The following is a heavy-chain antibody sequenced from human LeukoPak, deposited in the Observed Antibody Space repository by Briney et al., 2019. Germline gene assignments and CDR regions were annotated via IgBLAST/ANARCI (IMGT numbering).Heavy chain of an antibody. J-gene: IGHJ4*02. D-gene: IGHD3-22*01. CDR3: AGGQYYDSSGFDC. CDR2: LYSNGNI. CDR1: GFRVSSNY. V-gene: IGHV3-53*01. Sequence: PGGSLRHSCSAYGFRVSSNYMNWVRQTPGKGLEWVSLLYSNGNIHNKDPLKGRFNISRDDSKNTVDLQMNSLRVEDTAVYYCAGGQYYDSSGFDCWGQGTLVTVPS.